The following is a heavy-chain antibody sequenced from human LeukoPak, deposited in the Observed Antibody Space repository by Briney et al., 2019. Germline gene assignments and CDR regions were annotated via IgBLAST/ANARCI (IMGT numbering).Heavy chain of an antibody. V-gene: IGHV4-59*08. Sequence: SETLSLTCTVSGESITSYYWTWIRQPPAKGLEWVGYISYSGGTHYNPSLKSRVTISRDTSKNQYSLNLKSVTAADTAVYYCASNMVRGIIKINYYYMDVWGKGTTVTVSS. J-gene: IGHJ6*03. D-gene: IGHD3-10*01. CDR1: GESITSYY. CDR2: ISYSGGT. CDR3: ASNMVRGIIKINYYYMDV.